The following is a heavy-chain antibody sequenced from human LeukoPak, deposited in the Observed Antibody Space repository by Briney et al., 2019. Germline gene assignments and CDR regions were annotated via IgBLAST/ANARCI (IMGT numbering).Heavy chain of an antibody. J-gene: IGHJ3*02. CDR3: ARGHYYDSSGYYYAI. CDR2: ISSSGYTI. Sequence: GGSLRLSCAASGFTVSDYYMSWIRQAPGKGLEWVSYISSSGYTIYYADSVKGRFTISRDNAKNSLYLQMNSLRAEDTAVYYCARGHYYDSSGYYYAIWGQGTMVTVSS. D-gene: IGHD3-22*01. V-gene: IGHV3-11*04. CDR1: GFTVSDYY.